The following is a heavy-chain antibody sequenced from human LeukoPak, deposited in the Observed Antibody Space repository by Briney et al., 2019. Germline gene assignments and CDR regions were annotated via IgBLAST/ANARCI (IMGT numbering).Heavy chain of an antibody. CDR2: IYYSGST. CDR3: ARLLTPFLRQGLWLAAAGTFDY. J-gene: IGHJ4*02. Sequence: SQTLSLTCIVSGGSISSGGYYWSWIRQHPGKGLEWIGYIYYSGSTYYNPSLKSRVTISVDTSKNQFSLKLSSVTAADTAVYYCARLLTPFLRQGLWLAAAGTFDYWGQGTLVTVSS. CDR1: GGSISSGGYY. D-gene: IGHD6-13*01. V-gene: IGHV4-31*03.